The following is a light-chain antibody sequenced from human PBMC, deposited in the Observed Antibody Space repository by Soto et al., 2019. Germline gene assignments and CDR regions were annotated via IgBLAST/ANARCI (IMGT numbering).Light chain of an antibody. CDR1: QRVDSSF. CDR2: GAS. V-gene: IGKV3-20*01. CDR3: QQYVGSVT. Sequence: EIVLTQSPGFLSLSPGERATLSCRASQRVDSSFFAWYQQKPGHAPRLLIYGASKRATGIPDRFSGSGCGTDFALTISKLKPEDVAVYYCQQYVGSVTFGQGTKVEIK. J-gene: IGKJ1*01.